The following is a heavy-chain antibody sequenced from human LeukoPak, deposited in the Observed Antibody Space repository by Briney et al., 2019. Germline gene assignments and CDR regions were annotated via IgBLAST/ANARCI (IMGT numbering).Heavy chain of an antibody. D-gene: IGHD3-3*01. Sequence: GGSLRLSCAASGFTFSSYAMHWVRQSPGKGLEWVAVISYDGSNKYYADSVKGRFTISRDNFKNTLYLQMNSLRAEDTAVYYCARVPYYDFWSGHYITPYYYYGMDVWGQGTTVTVSS. CDR1: GFTFSSYA. CDR2: ISYDGSNK. J-gene: IGHJ6*02. CDR3: ARVPYYDFWSGHYITPYYYYGMDV. V-gene: IGHV3-30-3*01.